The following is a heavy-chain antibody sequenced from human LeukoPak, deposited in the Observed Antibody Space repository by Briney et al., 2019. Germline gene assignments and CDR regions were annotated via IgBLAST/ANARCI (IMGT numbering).Heavy chain of an antibody. V-gene: IGHV4-59*08. CDR3: ARHPSGSYFRPYYYYGMDV. CDR2: IYYSGST. Sequence: SETLSLTCTVSGGSISSYYWSWIRQPPGKGLEWIGYIYYSGSTNYNPPLKSRVTISVDTSKNQFSLKLSSVTAADTAVYYCARHPSGSYFRPYYYYGMDVWGQGTTVTVSS. J-gene: IGHJ6*02. CDR1: GGSISSYY. D-gene: IGHD1-26*01.